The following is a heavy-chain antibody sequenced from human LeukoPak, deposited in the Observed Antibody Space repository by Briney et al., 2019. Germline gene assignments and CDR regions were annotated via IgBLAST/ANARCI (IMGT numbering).Heavy chain of an antibody. D-gene: IGHD6-13*01. J-gene: IGHJ5*02. CDR1: GGTFSSYA. Sequence: GASVKVSCKASGGTFSSYAISWVRQAPGQGLEWMGWIIPIFGTANYAQKFQGRVTITADESTSTAYMELSSLRSEDTAVYYCARLYSSSWYNWFDPWGQGTLVTVSS. CDR3: ARLYSSSWYNWFDP. V-gene: IGHV1-69*13. CDR2: IIPIFGTA.